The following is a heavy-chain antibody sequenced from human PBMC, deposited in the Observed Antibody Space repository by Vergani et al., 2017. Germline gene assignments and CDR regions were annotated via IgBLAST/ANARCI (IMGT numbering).Heavy chain of an antibody. CDR2: INTNSGNP. CDR3: ARGRQWRLTEYLYGMDV. J-gene: IGHJ6*02. CDR1: GYTFTNYP. D-gene: IGHD6-19*01. Sequence: QVQLLQSGSELKKPGASVRISCAASGYTFTNYPLIWVRQAPGQGLEFMGWINTNSGNPTYAPGFTGRFVFSLDTSVSTAYLQISGLKAEDSAVYYCARGRQWRLTEYLYGMDVWGQGTTVTVSS. V-gene: IGHV7-4-1*02.